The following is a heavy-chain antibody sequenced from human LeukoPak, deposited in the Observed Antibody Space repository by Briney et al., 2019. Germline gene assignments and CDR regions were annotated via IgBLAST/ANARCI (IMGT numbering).Heavy chain of an antibody. D-gene: IGHD3-16*01. V-gene: IGHV1-2*02. J-gene: IGHJ4*02. CDR3: ARPNGGGVIAY. Sequence: GASVKVSCKASGYTFTGYYMHWVRPAPGQGLEWMGWINPNSGGTNYAQKSQSRVTMTRDTSISTAYMELRRLRSDDTAVYYCARPNGGGVIAYWGQGTLVSVSS. CDR1: GYTFTGYY. CDR2: INPNSGGT.